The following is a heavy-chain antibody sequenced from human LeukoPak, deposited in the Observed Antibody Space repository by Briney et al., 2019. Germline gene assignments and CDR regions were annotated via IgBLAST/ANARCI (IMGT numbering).Heavy chain of an antibody. CDR1: GFTFSSYG. D-gene: IGHD3-16*01. J-gene: IGHJ3*02. V-gene: IGHV3-30*02. CDR3: ARSDYDLGSAFDI. Sequence: PGGSLRLSCAASGFTFSSYGMHWVRQAPGKGLEWVAFIRYDGSNKYYADSVKGRFTISRDNSKNTLYLQMNSLRAEDTAVFYCARSDYDLGSAFDIWGQGTMVTVSS. CDR2: IRYDGSNK.